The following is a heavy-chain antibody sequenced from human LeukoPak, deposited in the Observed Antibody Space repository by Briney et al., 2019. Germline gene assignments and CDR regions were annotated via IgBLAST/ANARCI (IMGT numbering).Heavy chain of an antibody. Sequence: PSETLSLTCTVSGGSISSYYWSWIRQPPGKGLEWVGYVYYSGSTNYNPSLKSRVTISVDTSKNQFSLNLSSVTAADTAVYYCARAEDCSGGSCYWFDPWGQGTLVAVSS. J-gene: IGHJ5*02. CDR3: ARAEDCSGGSCYWFDP. V-gene: IGHV4-59*01. D-gene: IGHD2-15*01. CDR2: VYYSGST. CDR1: GGSISSYY.